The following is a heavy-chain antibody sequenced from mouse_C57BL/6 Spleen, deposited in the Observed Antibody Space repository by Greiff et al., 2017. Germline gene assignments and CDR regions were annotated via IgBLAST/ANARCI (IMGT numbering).Heavy chain of an antibody. CDR1: GYTFPSYW. D-gene: IGHD2-10*02. CDR3: ARGDSIYFDD. Sequence: QVQLQQPGAELVRPGSSVKLSCKASGYTFPSYWMHWVKPRPIQGLEWIGKIDPSDRETHYNQKFKDKATLTVDKSSSTSYMQLSSLTSEDSAVYYCARGDSIYFDDWGQGTTLTVAS. V-gene: IGHV1-52*01. CDR2: IDPSDRET. J-gene: IGHJ2*01.